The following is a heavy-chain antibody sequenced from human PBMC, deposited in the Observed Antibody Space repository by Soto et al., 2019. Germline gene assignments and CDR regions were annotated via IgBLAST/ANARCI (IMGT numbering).Heavy chain of an antibody. J-gene: IGHJ4*02. Sequence: QVQPVQSGAEVRKPGASVKVSCKASGDTFTTYDINWVRQATGHGLEWMGWINPNSGNIGYAQRFQGRVTMTRDTAIRTAYMEVSSLRSDDTAVYYCARGRASGSYYLLDYWGQGTLVTVSS. CDR2: INPNSGNI. D-gene: IGHD3-10*01. V-gene: IGHV1-8*01. CDR1: GDTFTTYD. CDR3: ARGRASGSYYLLDY.